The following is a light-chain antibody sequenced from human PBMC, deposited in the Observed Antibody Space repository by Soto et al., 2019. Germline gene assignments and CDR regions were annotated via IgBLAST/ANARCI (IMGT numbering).Light chain of an antibody. CDR1: NSDIGAYDY. J-gene: IGLJ2*01. Sequence: QSVLTQPASVSGSPGQSITISCTGSNSDIGAYDYVSWYQQHPGKPPTLLIYEVTFRASGVPNRFSGSKSGNTATLTISGLLTEDEADYYCGSYASATLIFGGGTKLTVL. CDR2: EVT. V-gene: IGLV2-14*01. CDR3: GSYASATLI.